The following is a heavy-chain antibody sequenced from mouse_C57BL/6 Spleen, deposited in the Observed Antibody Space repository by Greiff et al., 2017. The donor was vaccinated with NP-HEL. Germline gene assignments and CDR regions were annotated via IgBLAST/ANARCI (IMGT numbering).Heavy chain of an antibody. CDR1: GYTFTDYN. D-gene: IGHD1-1*01. Sequence: VQLQQSGPELVKPGASVKMSCKASGYTFTDYNMHWVKQSHGKSLEWIGYINPNNGGTSYNQKFKGKATLTVNKSSSTAYMELLSLTSEDSAVDYCARHYYYGPPYYFDYWGQGTTLTVSS. V-gene: IGHV1-22*01. CDR2: INPNNGGT. CDR3: ARHYYYGPPYYFDY. J-gene: IGHJ2*01.